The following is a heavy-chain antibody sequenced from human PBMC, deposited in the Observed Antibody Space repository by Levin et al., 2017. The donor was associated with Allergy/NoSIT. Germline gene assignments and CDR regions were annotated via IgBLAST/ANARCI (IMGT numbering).Heavy chain of an antibody. V-gene: IGHV3-23*01. CDR3: AKDRRIAAHNWFDP. CDR1: GFTFSSYA. CDR2: ISGSGGST. Sequence: GESLKISCAASGFTFSSYAMSWVRQAPGKGLEWVSAISGSGGSTYYADSVKGRFTISRDNSKNTLYLQMNSLRAEDTAVYYCAKDRRIAAHNWFDPWGQGTLVTVAS. D-gene: IGHD6-6*01. J-gene: IGHJ5*02.